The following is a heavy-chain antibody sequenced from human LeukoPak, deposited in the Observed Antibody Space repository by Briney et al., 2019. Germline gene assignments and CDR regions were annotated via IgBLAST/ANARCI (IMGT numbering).Heavy chain of an antibody. D-gene: IGHD2/OR15-2a*01. CDR1: GDSVSSSY. CDR3: SEGYFEPVDH. V-gene: IGHV4-59*02. CDR2: LSYTGKT. Sequence: SETLSLTCVVSGDSVSSSYWNWIRQFPGKGLEWIGCLSYTGKTDYNPSLKSRVTISVDTSKNQVSLKLSSVTAADTAVYYCSEGYFEPVDHWGQGNLGTASP. J-gene: IGHJ4*02.